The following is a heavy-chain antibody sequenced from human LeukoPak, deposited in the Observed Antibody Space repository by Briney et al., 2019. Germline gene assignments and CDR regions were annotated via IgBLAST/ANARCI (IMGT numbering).Heavy chain of an antibody. J-gene: IGHJ4*02. V-gene: IGHV3-23*01. CDR1: GFTFSSYA. D-gene: IGHD2-2*01. Sequence: GGSLRLSCAASGFTFSSYAMSWVRQAPGKGLEWVSAISGSADSTYYADSVKGRFTISRDNSKNTLYLHMNSLRAEDTTVYYCAKGCSTTNCYSIDYWGQGTLVTVSS. CDR2: ISGSADST. CDR3: AKGCSTTNCYSIDY.